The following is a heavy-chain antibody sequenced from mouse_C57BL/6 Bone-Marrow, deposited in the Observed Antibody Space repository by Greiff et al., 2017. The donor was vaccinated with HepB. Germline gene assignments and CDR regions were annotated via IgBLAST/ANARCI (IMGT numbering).Heavy chain of an antibody. CDR2: IYPGSGST. Sequence: QVQLQQPGAELVKPGASVKMSCKASGYTFTSYWITWVKQRPGQGLEWIGDIYPGSGSTNYNEKFKSKATLTVDTASSTAYMQLSSLTSEDSAVYYCARPYYCLAWFAYWGQGTLVTVSA. J-gene: IGHJ3*01. D-gene: IGHD2-10*01. CDR1: GYTFTSYW. CDR3: ARPYYCLAWFAY. V-gene: IGHV1-55*01.